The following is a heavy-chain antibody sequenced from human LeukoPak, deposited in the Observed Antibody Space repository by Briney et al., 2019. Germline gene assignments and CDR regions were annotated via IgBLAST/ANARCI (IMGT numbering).Heavy chain of an antibody. V-gene: IGHV3-21*01. CDR3: ARDQNTYGYCYFDY. CDR2: ISSSSSYT. Sequence: GGSLRLSCAASGFTFSSYNMNWVRQAPGKGLEWVSSISSSSSYTYYAASVRGRFTISRDNAKNSLYLQMNSLRAEDTAVYYCARDQNTYGYCYFDYWGQGTLVTASS. D-gene: IGHD5-18*01. J-gene: IGHJ4*02. CDR1: GFTFSSYN.